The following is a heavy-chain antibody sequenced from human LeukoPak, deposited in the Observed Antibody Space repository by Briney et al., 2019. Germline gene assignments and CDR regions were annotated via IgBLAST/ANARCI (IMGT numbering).Heavy chain of an antibody. V-gene: IGHV4-31*03. CDR1: GGSISSGGYY. D-gene: IGHD5-18*01. Sequence: SETLSLTCTVSGGSISSGGYYWSWIRQHPGKGLEWIGYIYYSGSTYYNPSLKSRVTISVVTSKNQFSLKLSSVTAADTAVYYCARVGGQLRHLFDYWGQGTLVTVSS. CDR3: ARVGGQLRHLFDY. CDR2: IYYSGST. J-gene: IGHJ4*02.